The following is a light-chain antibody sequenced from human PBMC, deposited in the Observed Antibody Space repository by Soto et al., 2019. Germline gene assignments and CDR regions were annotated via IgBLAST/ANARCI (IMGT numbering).Light chain of an antibody. V-gene: IGLV2-23*01. CDR3: CSYVGSDTYVI. J-gene: IGLJ2*01. CDR1: SSDIGGYIL. Sequence: QSALTQPASVSGSPGQSITISCTGTSSDIGGYILVSWYQQEPGKAPKLMIYEGSKRPSGVSNRFSGSKSGNTASLTISGRQADDEAHYYCCSYVGSDTYVIFGGGTKLTVL. CDR2: EGS.